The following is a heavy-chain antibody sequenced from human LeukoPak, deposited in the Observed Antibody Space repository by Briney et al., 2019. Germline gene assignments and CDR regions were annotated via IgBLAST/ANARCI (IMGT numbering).Heavy chain of an antibody. D-gene: IGHD6-13*01. J-gene: IGHJ4*02. CDR1: GFSFNSYA. CDR3: AKAYGYSTSWSLDY. CDR2: VRCDGSDK. Sequence: GGSRRLSCAASGFSFNSYAMHWGRQAPGKGVEWGAFVRCDGSDKCYGESVRGGFTISRDNSKNTVYVQMNSLRAEDTAVYYCAKAYGYSTSWSLDYWGQGTLVTVSS. V-gene: IGHV3-30*02.